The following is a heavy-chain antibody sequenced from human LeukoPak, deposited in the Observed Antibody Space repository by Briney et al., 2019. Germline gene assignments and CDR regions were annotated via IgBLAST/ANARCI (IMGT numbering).Heavy chain of an antibody. J-gene: IGHJ4*02. CDR2: ISGSGGST. V-gene: IGHV3-23*01. CDR1: GFTFSSYA. D-gene: IGHD4-23*01. CDR3: AKDSGMVVTRPLGY. Sequence: QPGGSLRLSCAASGFTFSSYAMSWVRQAPGKGLEWVSAISGSGGSTYYADSVKGRFTISRDNSKNTLYLQMNSLRAEDTAVYYCAKDSGMVVTRPLGYWGQGTLVTVSS.